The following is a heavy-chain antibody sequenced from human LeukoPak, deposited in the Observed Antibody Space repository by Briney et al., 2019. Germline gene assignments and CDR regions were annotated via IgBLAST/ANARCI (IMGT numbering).Heavy chain of an antibody. CDR2: INPTGTTT. J-gene: IGHJ5*02. V-gene: IGHV1-46*01. Sequence: ASVKVSCKASGGTFSSYAISWVRQAPGQGLEWVGLINPTGTTTLYAQKFQGRVTLTRDMSTSTDYMELRSLKSEDTAVYYCARDNSVGDIAWWFDPWGQGTLVTVSS. CDR1: GGTFSSYA. CDR3: ARDNSVGDIAWWFDP. D-gene: IGHD3-10*01.